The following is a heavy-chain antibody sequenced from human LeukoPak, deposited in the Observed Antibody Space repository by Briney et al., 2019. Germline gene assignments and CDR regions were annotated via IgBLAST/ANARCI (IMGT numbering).Heavy chain of an antibody. CDR3: ARMYYDFWSGYYTGRIDYYYYMDV. CDR2: IYYSGST. J-gene: IGHJ6*03. Sequence: SETLSLTCTVSGGSISSYYWSWIRQPPGKGLEWIGYIYYSGSTNYNPSLKSRVTISVDTSKNQFSLKLSSVTAADTAVYYCARMYYDFWSGYYTGRIDYYYYMDVWGKGTTVTVSS. CDR1: GGSISSYY. D-gene: IGHD3-3*01. V-gene: IGHV4-59*01.